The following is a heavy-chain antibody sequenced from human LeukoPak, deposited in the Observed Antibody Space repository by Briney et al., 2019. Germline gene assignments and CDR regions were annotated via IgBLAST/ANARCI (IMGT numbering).Heavy chain of an antibody. CDR3: AKDALGGSGSYSWGTFDY. Sequence: GSLRLSCAASGFSFSSYALSWVRRAPGKGLERVSGISGSGSTAVYTDSVRGRFTVSRDNSKNTLYLQMNSLRDEDTAAYYCAKDALGGSGSYSWGTFDYWGQGTLVIVS. CDR2: ISGSGSTA. J-gene: IGHJ4*02. V-gene: IGHV3-23*01. CDR1: GFSFSSYA. D-gene: IGHD3-10*01.